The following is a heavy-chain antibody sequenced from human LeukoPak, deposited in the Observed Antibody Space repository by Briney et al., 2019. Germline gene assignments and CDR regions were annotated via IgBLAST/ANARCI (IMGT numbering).Heavy chain of an antibody. CDR2: INPDNGDT. V-gene: IGHV1-2*02. Sequence: ASVKVSCEASGYTFTGYFMHWVRQAPGQGLECMGYINPDNGDTNYGQKFQGRVTMTRDTSISTIYMELNRLTSDDTAIYYCARALAPGHFSLDLGYWGQGTLVTVSS. J-gene: IGHJ4*02. CDR3: ARALAPGHFSLDLGY. CDR1: GYTFTGYF. D-gene: IGHD1-14*01.